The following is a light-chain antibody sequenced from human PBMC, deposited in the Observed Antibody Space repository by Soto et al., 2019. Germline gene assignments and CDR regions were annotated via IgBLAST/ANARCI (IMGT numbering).Light chain of an antibody. J-gene: IGKJ2*01. V-gene: IGKV1-33*01. CDR3: QQYDNLPMYT. Sequence: DIQMTQSPSSLSASVGDRVTITCQASQDISNYLNWYQQKPGKAPTLLIYDASNLETGVPSRFSGSGSGTDFTFTISSLQPEDIATYYCQQYDNLPMYTFGQGTKLEIK. CDR1: QDISNY. CDR2: DAS.